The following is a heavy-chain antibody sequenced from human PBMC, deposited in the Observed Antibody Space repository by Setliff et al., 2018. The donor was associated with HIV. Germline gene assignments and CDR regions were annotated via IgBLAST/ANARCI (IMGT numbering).Heavy chain of an antibody. V-gene: IGHV4-31*03. Sequence: SETLSLTCSVSGVSVGSSDYYWHWIRQHPEKALEWIGYIFHSGDTYYNPSLKSRISMSVDTSKNQFSLELTSLTAADTAVYYCATRPRIAARPFDYWGQGMVVTVSS. CDR3: ATRPRIAARPFDY. J-gene: IGHJ4*02. CDR2: IFHSGDT. CDR1: GVSVGSSDYY. D-gene: IGHD6-6*01.